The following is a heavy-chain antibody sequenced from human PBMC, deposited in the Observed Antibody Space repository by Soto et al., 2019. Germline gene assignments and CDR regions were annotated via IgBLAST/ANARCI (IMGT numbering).Heavy chain of an antibody. V-gene: IGHV3-48*03. CDR3: ARGTRPYLITMVRGAASPYYGMDV. Sequence: GGSLRLSCAASGFTFSSYEMNWVRQAPGEGLEWVSYISSSGSTIYYADSVKGRFTISRDNAKNSLYLQMNSLRAEDTAVYYCARGTRPYLITMVRGAASPYYGMDVWGQGTTVTVSS. CDR2: ISSSGSTI. CDR1: GFTFSSYE. J-gene: IGHJ6*02. D-gene: IGHD3-10*01.